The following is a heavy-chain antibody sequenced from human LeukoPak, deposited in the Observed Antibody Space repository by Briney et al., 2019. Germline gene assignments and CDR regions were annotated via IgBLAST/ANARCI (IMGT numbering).Heavy chain of an antibody. V-gene: IGHV3-23*01. Sequence: GGSLRLSCAASGFTFSTYAMSWVRQAPGKGVEWVSTISGNAGSTYYADSVKGRFTISRDNSKNTLYLQMNSLRAEDTAVYYCANDGRLSGSYGDLDYWGQGTLVTVSS. D-gene: IGHD1-26*01. J-gene: IGHJ4*02. CDR1: GFTFSTYA. CDR2: ISGNAGST. CDR3: ANDGRLSGSYGDLDY.